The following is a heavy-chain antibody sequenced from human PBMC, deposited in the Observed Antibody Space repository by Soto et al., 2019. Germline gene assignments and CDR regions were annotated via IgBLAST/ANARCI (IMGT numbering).Heavy chain of an antibody. J-gene: IGHJ6*03. D-gene: IGHD6-13*01. CDR3: TRTGGTLIAAVNYYYYMDV. CDR1: RFTFSSCA. Sequence: GSLRLSCAASRFTFSSCAMSWVRQAPGKGLEWVSGISGTGASTYYADSVKGRFTISRDNSENTLSLQMHSLRAEDTAVYYCTRTGGTLIAAVNYYYYMDVWGKGT. V-gene: IGHV3-23*01. CDR2: ISGTGAST.